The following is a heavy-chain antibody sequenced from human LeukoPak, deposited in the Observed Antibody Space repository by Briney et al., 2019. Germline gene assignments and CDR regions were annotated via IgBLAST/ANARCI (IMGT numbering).Heavy chain of an antibody. D-gene: IGHD2-2*02. Sequence: PGGSLRLSCAASGFTFSSNYMSWVRQAPGKGLEWVSVISGNAAGTYYADSAKGRFTISRDKSKNTLYLQMNSLRAEDTAVYYCARDSTYCSSTSCYISYFDYWGQGTLVTVSS. J-gene: IGHJ4*02. V-gene: IGHV3-23*01. CDR2: ISGNAAGT. CDR1: GFTFSSNY. CDR3: ARDSTYCSSTSCYISYFDY.